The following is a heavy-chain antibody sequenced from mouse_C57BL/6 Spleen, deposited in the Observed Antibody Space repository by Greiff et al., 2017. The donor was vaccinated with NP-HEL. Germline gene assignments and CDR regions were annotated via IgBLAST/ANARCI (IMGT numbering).Heavy chain of an antibody. J-gene: IGHJ1*03. CDR1: GFSLTSYG. Sequence: QVQLQQSGPGLVQPSQSLSITCTVSGFSLTSYGVHWVRQSPGKGLEWLGVIWSGGSTDYNAAFISRLSISKDNSKSQVFFKMNSLQADDTAIYYCARGKRYFDVWGTGTTVTVAS. CDR2: IWSGGST. D-gene: IGHD2-1*01. CDR3: ARGKRYFDV. V-gene: IGHV2-2*01.